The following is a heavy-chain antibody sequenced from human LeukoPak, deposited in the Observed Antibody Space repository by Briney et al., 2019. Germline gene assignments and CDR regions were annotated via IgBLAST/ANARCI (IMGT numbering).Heavy chain of an antibody. V-gene: IGHV3-48*01. J-gene: IGHJ6*03. Sequence: GGSLRLSCAASGFTFSSYCMNWVRQAPGKGLEWVSYISGSSSTIYYADSVKGRFTISRDNSKNTLYLQMNSLRAEDTAVYYCAKVGPVIVVEHYYYYMDVWGKGTTVTVSS. CDR1: GFTFSSYC. CDR3: AKVGPVIVVEHYYYYMDV. CDR2: ISGSSSTI. D-gene: IGHD2-2*01.